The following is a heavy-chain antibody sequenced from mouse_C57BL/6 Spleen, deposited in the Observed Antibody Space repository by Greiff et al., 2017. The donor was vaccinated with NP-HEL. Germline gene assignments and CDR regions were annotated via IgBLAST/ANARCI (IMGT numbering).Heavy chain of an antibody. D-gene: IGHD1-1*01. CDR1: GYTFTSYW. J-gene: IGHJ4*01. CDR2: IDPSDSYT. CDR3: ARRYGRIFYAMDY. V-gene: IGHV1-69*01. Sequence: QVQLQQPGAELVMPGASVKLSCKASGYTFTSYWMHWVKQRPGQGLEWIGEIDPSDSYTNYNQKFKGKSTLTVDKSSSTAYMQLSSLTSEDSAVDYCARRYGRIFYAMDYWGQGTSVTVAS.